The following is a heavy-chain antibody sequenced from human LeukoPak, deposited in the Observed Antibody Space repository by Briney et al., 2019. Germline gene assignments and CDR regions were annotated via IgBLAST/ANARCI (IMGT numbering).Heavy chain of an antibody. J-gene: IGHJ3*02. V-gene: IGHV3-48*03. Sequence: GGSLRLSCAASGFTFSSYEMNWVRQAPGKGLEWVSYISSSGSTIYYADSVKGRFTISRDNAKNSLYLQMNSLRAEDTAVYYCARGIAVALTAFDIWGQGTMVTVSS. CDR3: ARGIAVALTAFDI. CDR2: ISSSGSTI. D-gene: IGHD6-19*01. CDR1: GFTFSSYE.